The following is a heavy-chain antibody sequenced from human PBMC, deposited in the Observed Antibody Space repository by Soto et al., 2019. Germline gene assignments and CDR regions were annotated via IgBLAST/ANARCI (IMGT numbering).Heavy chain of an antibody. CDR3: AREEILVAYNWFDP. D-gene: IGHD1-26*01. CDR1: GDSVPSNSAA. CDR2: TYYRAQWYS. V-gene: IGHV6-1*01. J-gene: IGHJ5*02. Sequence: SQTLSLTCAISGDSVPSNSAAWHWIRQSPSRGLEWLGGTYYRAQWYSDYAVAGKGTITINPDASKNQFSLQLNTVTPEDTALSYCAREEILVAYNWFDPWGQGTLVTVSS.